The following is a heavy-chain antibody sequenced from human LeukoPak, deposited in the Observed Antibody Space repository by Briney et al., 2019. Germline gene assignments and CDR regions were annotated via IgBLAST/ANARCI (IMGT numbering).Heavy chain of an antibody. D-gene: IGHD5-12*01. CDR2: IYSGVNT. CDR3: AKDHGGYTYYYYGMDV. Sequence: GGSLRLSCAVSGFAVSINYMSWVRQAPGKGLEWVSFIYSGVNTYYADSVKGRFTISRDNAKNTLYLQMNSLRAEDTAVYYCAKDHGGYTYYYYGMDVWGRGATVTVSS. CDR1: GFAVSINY. V-gene: IGHV3-66*02. J-gene: IGHJ6*02.